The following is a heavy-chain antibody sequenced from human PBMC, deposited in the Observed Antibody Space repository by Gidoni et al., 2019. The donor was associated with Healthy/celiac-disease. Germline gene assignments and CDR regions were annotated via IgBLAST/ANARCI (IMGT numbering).Heavy chain of an antibody. CDR2: ISGSGGST. CDR3: AKCSGTEWAYYYYMDV. V-gene: IGHV3-23*01. J-gene: IGHJ6*03. D-gene: IGHD3-3*01. Sequence: EVQLLESGGGLVQPGGSLRLSCAASGFTFSSYAMSWVRQAPGKGLGWVSAISGSGGSTYYADSVKGRFTISRDNSKNTLYLQMNSLRAEDTAVYYCAKCSGTEWAYYYYMDVWGKGTTVTVSS. CDR1: GFTFSSYA.